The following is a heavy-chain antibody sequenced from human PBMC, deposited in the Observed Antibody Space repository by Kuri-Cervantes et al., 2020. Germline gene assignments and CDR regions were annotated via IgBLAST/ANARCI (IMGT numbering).Heavy chain of an antibody. CDR3: ARDKVVVVVAATYYYYYGMDV. J-gene: IGHJ6*02. Sequence: GGSLRLSCAASGFTFSSYSMNWVRRAPGKGLEWVAVISYDGSNKYYADSVKGRFTISRDNSKNTLYLQMNSLRAEDTAVYYCARDKVVVVVAATYYYYYGMDVWGQGTTVTVSS. CDR1: GFTFSSYS. V-gene: IGHV3-30*03. D-gene: IGHD2-15*01. CDR2: ISYDGSNK.